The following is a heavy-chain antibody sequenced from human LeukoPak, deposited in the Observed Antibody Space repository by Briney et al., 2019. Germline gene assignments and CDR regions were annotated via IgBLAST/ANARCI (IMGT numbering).Heavy chain of an antibody. CDR2: IKHDGSDK. Sequence: PGGSLRLSCSASGFTFSNYWMTWVRQSPGKGLEWVAIIKHDGSDKYCVDSVKGRFTISRDNAKNSLYLQMSSLRAVDTAVYYCARGGHRQKEFWGQGTLVTVSS. CDR3: ARGGHRQKEF. J-gene: IGHJ4*02. D-gene: IGHD3-10*01. V-gene: IGHV3-7*01. CDR1: GFTFSNYW.